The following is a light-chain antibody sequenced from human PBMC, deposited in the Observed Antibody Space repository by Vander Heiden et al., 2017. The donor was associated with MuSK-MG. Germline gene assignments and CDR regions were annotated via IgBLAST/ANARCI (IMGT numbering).Light chain of an antibody. CDR3: KQYSGSSYT. V-gene: IGKV3-20*01. CDR1: QTVSYTH. CDR2: DSI. Sequence: VFTQSPGPLSLSPGERATLSCRASQTVSYTHLGWYQERPGQPPRLLIYDSIRRAAGIPDRFSARESGTDFTLTISRLEPEDFAVYYWKQYSGSSYTFGQGTRLEIK. J-gene: IGKJ2*01.